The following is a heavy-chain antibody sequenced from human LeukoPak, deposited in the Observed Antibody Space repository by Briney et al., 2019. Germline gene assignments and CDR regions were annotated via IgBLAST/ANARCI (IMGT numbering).Heavy chain of an antibody. V-gene: IGHV3-30*18. CDR2: ISYDGSNK. CDR1: ALTFSSYG. J-gene: IGHJ4*02. CDR3: VKDRYVECGFIVGATDY. Sequence: GGSLRLSCAASALTFSSYGTHLLRQAPGKGLEWVAVISYDGSNKYYADSVKGRFTISRDNSKNTLYLQMNSLRAEDTAVYYCVKDRYVECGFIVGATDYWGQGTLVTVSS. D-gene: IGHD1-26*01.